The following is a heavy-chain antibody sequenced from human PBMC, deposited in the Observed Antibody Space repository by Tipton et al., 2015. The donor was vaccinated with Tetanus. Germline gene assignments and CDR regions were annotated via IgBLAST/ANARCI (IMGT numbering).Heavy chain of an antibody. CDR3: ARTADNWFDP. Sequence: TLSLTCTVSGGSSSDKKYYWGWIRQPPGKGLEWIGNIYYNGNTLQNPSLKSRVTLSLDKSKNQFSLKLRSVTAADTAVYYCARTADNWFDPWGQGTLVTVSS. J-gene: IGHJ5*02. V-gene: IGHV4-39*01. CDR1: GGSSSDKKYY. CDR2: IYYNGNT. D-gene: IGHD2-21*02.